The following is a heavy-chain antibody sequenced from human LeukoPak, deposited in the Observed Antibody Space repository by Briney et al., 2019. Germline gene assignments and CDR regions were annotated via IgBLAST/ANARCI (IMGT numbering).Heavy chain of an antibody. V-gene: IGHV3-74*01. D-gene: IGHD3-10*01. J-gene: IGHJ6*03. CDR3: ARVPPDYYYYYMDV. Sequence: GGSLRLSCAASGFTFSSYWMHWVRQAPGKGLVWVSRINSDGSSTSYADSVKGRFTISRDNAKNTLYLQMNSLRAEDTAVYYCARVPPDYYYYYMDVWGKGTTVTVSS. CDR1: GFTFSSYW. CDR2: INSDGSST.